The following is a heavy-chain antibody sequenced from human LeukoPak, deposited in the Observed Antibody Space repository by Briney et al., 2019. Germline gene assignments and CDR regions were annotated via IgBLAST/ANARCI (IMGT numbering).Heavy chain of an antibody. Sequence: GALVKVSCKASGYTFTSYAISWVRQAPGQGLEWMGGIIPIFGTANYAQKFQGRVTITADESTSTAYMELSSLRSNDTAVYYCASNTGSDGSGYAYWGQGTLVTVSS. CDR1: GYTFTSYA. CDR3: ASNTGSDGSGYAY. CDR2: IIPIFGTA. V-gene: IGHV1-69*13. J-gene: IGHJ4*02. D-gene: IGHD3-22*01.